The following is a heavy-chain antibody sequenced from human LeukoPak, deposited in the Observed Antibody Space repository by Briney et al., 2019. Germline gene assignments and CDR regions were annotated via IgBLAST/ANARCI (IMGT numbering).Heavy chain of an antibody. J-gene: IGHJ6*03. V-gene: IGHV3-73*01. Sequence: GGSLRLSCAAPGFTFSGSAMHWVRQASGKGLEWVGRIRSKANSYATAYAASVKGRFTISRDDSKNTAYLQMNSLKTEDTAVYYCTRHGRFGSSGGDGPSDYYYYYMDVWGKGTTVTVSS. CDR2: IRSKANSYAT. D-gene: IGHD6-6*01. CDR3: TRHGRFGSSGGDGPSDYYYYYMDV. CDR1: GFTFSGSA.